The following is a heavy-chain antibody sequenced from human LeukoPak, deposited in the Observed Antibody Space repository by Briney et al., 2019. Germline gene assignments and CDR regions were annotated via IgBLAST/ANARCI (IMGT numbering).Heavy chain of an antibody. CDR3: AREGHSYAQR. V-gene: IGHV3-21*01. J-gene: IGHJ4*02. CDR1: GFTFSSYA. Sequence: GRSLRLSCAASGFTFSSYAMSWVRQAPGKGLEWVSSISSSSSYIYYADSVKGRFTISRDNAKNSLYLQMNSLRAEDTAVYYCAREGHSYAQRWGQGTLVTVSS. D-gene: IGHD5-18*01. CDR2: ISSSSSYI.